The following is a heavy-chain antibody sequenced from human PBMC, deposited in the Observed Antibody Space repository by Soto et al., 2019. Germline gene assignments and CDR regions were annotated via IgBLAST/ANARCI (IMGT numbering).Heavy chain of an antibody. V-gene: IGHV6-1*01. J-gene: IGHJ4*02. Sequence: SQPLSVTCAISWASFSSNTASCNCIRQSPSRGLEWLGRTYFRSKWYNDYAVSVKSRIIINPDTSNNQFSLQLNSVTPEDTAVYFCAKGENLGPKTGYAFDHWGQGIMVTVSS. CDR2: TYFRSKWYN. CDR1: WASFSSNTAS. D-gene: IGHD5-12*01. CDR3: AKGENLGPKTGYAFDH.